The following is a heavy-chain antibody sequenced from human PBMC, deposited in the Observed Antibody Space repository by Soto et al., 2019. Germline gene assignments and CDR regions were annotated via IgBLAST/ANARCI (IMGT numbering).Heavy chain of an antibody. CDR3: TREAPTDWRNAFDI. CDR1: GFTFGDYA. CDR2: IRSKAYGGTT. V-gene: IGHV3-49*03. D-gene: IGHD3-9*01. Sequence: PGGSLRLSCTASGFTFGDYAMSWFRQAPGKGLEWVGFIRSKAYGGTTEYAASVKGRFTISRDDSKSIAYLQMNSLKTEDTAVYYCTREAPTDWRNAFDIWGQGTMVTVSS. J-gene: IGHJ3*02.